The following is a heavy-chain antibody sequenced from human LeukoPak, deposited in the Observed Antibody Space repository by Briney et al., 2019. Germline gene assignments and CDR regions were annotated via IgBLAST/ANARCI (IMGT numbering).Heavy chain of an antibody. CDR2: TGNTGVST. CDR3: AKDPGVVPAHYFDY. V-gene: IGHV3-23*01. J-gene: IGHJ4*02. CDR1: GFTFSSYA. D-gene: IGHD2-2*01. Sequence: PGGSLRLPCAASGFTFSSYAMNWVRQAPGKGLEWVSATGNTGVSTFYADSVKGRFTVSRDNSKNTLSLQMNSLRAEDTAVYYCAKDPGVVPAHYFDYWGQGILVTVSS.